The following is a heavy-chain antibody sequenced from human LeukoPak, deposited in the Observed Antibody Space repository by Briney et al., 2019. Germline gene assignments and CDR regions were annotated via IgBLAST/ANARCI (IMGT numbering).Heavy chain of an antibody. Sequence: ASVKVSCKASGGTFSSYAISWVRQAPGQGLEWMGGIIPIFGTANYAQKFQGRVTITADVSTSTAYMELSSLRSEDTAVYYCASEPRTYYYDSSGYYYFDYWGQGTLVTVSS. D-gene: IGHD3-22*01. V-gene: IGHV1-69*01. CDR1: GGTFSSYA. J-gene: IGHJ4*02. CDR3: ASEPRTYYYDSSGYYYFDY. CDR2: IIPIFGTA.